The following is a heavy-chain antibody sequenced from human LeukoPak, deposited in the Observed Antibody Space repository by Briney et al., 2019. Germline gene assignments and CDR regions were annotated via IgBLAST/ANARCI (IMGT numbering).Heavy chain of an antibody. CDR3: AKEGGSGPRNYFDF. V-gene: IGHV3-23*01. CDR1: GFTFSSYA. D-gene: IGHD6-19*01. J-gene: IGHJ4*02. CDR2: VSGSGGNT. Sequence: GGSLRLSCAATGFTFSSYAMSWVRQAPGKGLEWVSTVSGSGGNTYYADSVRGRFTISRDNSKNTLYLQMNSLRAEDTAVYYCAKEGGSGPRNYFDFWGQGTLVTVSS.